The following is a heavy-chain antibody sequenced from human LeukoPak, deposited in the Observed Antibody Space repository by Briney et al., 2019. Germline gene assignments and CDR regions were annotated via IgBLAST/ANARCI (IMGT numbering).Heavy chain of an antibody. CDR3: AKGYCSGGSCYYPYYFDY. Sequence: GGSLRLSCAASGFTFDDYGMSWVRQAPRKGLDWVSGINWNGGSTGYADSVKGRFTISRDNAKNSLYLQMNSLRAEDTALYYCAKGYCSGGSCYYPYYFDYWGQGTLVTVSS. V-gene: IGHV3-20*04. CDR1: GFTFDDYG. CDR2: INWNGGST. D-gene: IGHD2-15*01. J-gene: IGHJ4*02.